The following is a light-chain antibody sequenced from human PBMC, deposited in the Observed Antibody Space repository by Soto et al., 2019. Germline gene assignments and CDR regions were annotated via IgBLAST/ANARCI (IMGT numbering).Light chain of an antibody. CDR3: GTWDTSLSAAV. V-gene: IGLV1-51*02. CDR2: END. J-gene: IGLJ1*01. Sequence: QSVLTQPPSVSAAPGQKVTISCSGSSSNIGNDYVSWYQQLPGTAPKLLIYENDKRPSGIPDRFSGSKSGTSATLGITGLQTGDEADYYCGTWDTSLSAAVFGTGTKSPS. CDR1: SSNIGNDY.